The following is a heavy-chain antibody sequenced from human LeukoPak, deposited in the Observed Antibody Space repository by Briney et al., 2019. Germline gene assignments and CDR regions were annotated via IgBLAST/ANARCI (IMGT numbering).Heavy chain of an antibody. CDR3: ARVVHAAVVDYLYGMDV. Sequence: SETESLTCSVSGAPISSHYWIWIRQPPGKGLEGIAYTYYRASTNYNPSLMSRIQTPVDPSKNQFSLTPASVTAADTAVYYCARVVHAAVVDYLYGMDVWGPGNT. J-gene: IGHJ6*02. D-gene: IGHD6-13*01. CDR1: GAPISSHY. V-gene: IGHV4-59*11. CDR2: TYYRAST.